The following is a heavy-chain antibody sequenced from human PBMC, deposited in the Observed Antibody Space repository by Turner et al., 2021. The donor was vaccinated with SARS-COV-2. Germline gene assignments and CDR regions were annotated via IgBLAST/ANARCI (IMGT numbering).Heavy chain of an antibody. V-gene: IGHV4-39*01. CDR3: ARQAAGQGLDY. CDR1: SGSISSSSYF. J-gene: IGHJ4*02. Sequence: QVQLQESGPGLVKPSESLSLTCPVSSGSISSSSYFWGWIRQPRTKELEWIGSIYYSRTTYSNPSLKSRVSLSMDPSKNQFSLNLTSVTAADTGLFYCARQAAGQGLDYWGRGILVTVSS. CDR2: IYYSRTT. D-gene: IGHD3-10*01.